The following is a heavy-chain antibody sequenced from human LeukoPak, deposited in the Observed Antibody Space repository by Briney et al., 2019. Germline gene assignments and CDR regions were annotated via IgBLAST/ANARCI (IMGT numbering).Heavy chain of an antibody. V-gene: IGHV3-23*01. D-gene: IGHD3-10*01. CDR1: GFTFSSYA. CDR2: ISGSGGST. Sequence: PGGSLRLSCAASGFTFSSYAMSWVRQSPGKGLEWVSAISGSGGSTYYADSVKGRFTISRDKSKNTLYLQMNSLRAEDTAVYYCAKDNTGMIRGVINYWGQGTLVTVSS. CDR3: AKDNTGMIRGVINY. J-gene: IGHJ4*02.